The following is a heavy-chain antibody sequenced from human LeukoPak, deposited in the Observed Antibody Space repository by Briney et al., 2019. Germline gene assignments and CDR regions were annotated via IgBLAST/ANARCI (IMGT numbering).Heavy chain of an antibody. D-gene: IGHD3-22*01. Sequence: ASVKVSCKASGYTFTGYYMHWVRQAPGQGLEWMGWINPNSGGTNYAQKFQGWVTMTRDTSISTAYMELSRLRSDDTAVYYCARDNVDSSGYYPTDWGQGTLVTVSS. CDR2: INPNSGGT. CDR3: ARDNVDSSGYYPTD. V-gene: IGHV1-2*04. J-gene: IGHJ4*02. CDR1: GYTFTGYY.